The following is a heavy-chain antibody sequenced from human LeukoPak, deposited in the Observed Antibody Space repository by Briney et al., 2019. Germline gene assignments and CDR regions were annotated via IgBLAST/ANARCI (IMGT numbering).Heavy chain of an antibody. V-gene: IGHV4-39*07. CDR3: ARGNVKYSSGYYSGTYYFDY. CDR1: GGSISSSSYY. D-gene: IGHD3-22*01. Sequence: SETLSLTCTVSGGSISSSSYYWGWIRQPPGKGLEWIGSIYHSGSTNYNPSLKSRVTISVDKSKNQFSLKLSSVTAADTAVYYCARGNVKYSSGYYSGTYYFDYWGQGTLVTVSS. CDR2: IYHSGST. J-gene: IGHJ4*02.